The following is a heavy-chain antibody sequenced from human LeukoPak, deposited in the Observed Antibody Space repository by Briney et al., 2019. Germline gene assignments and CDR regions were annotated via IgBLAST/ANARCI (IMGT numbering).Heavy chain of an antibody. Sequence: PSETLSLTCAVYGGSFSGYYWSWIRQPPGKGLEWIGEINHSGSTNYNPSLKSRVTISVDTSKNQFSLKLSSVTAADTAVYCCARVGDIVATDYWGQGTLVTVSS. V-gene: IGHV4-34*01. J-gene: IGHJ4*02. CDR3: ARVGDIVATDY. CDR2: INHSGST. D-gene: IGHD5-12*01. CDR1: GGSFSGYY.